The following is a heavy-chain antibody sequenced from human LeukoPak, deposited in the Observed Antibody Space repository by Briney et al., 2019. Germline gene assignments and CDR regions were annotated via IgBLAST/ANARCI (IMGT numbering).Heavy chain of an antibody. V-gene: IGHV3-30-3*01. J-gene: IGHJ4*02. Sequence: PGGSLRLSCAASGFTFSSYAMHWVRQAPGKGLEWVAVISYDGSNKYYADSVKGRFTISRDNSKNTLYLQMNSLRAEDTAVYYCARGDSLLRYFDWLPHDYWGRGTLVTVSS. CDR2: ISYDGSNK. CDR1: GFTFSSYA. CDR3: ARGDSLLRYFDWLPHDY. D-gene: IGHD3-9*01.